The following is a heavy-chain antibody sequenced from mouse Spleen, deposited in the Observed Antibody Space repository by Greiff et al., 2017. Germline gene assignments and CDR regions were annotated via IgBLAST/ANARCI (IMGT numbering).Heavy chain of an antibody. Sequence: EVKLMESGGGLVKPGGSLKLSCAASGFTFSSYAMSWVRQPPAKRLEWVAAINSTGGSTYYPVTVKERSTISRDNAKNTLYLQMSSLRSEDTALYYCARCLYSYYSYDGYYLDYWGEGTTLTVSS. V-gene: IGHV5-6-2*01. CDR1: GFTFSSYA. D-gene: IGHD2-12*01. J-gene: IGHJ2*01. CDR2: INSTGGST. CDR3: ARCLYSYYSYDGYYLDY.